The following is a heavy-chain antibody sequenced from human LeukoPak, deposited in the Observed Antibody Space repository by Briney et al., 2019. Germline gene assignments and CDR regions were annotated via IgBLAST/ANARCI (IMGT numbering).Heavy chain of an antibody. Sequence: PSETLSLTCTVSGGSLTRYHWGWIRQPPGKGLEWIGYINYSGSTNYSPSLESRVTISLDTSKNQFSLQLSSVTAADTAVYYCARRGVGATTWDAFDIWGQGTTVTVSS. CDR3: ARRGVGATTWDAFDI. D-gene: IGHD1-26*01. CDR2: INYSGST. CDR1: GGSLTRYH. J-gene: IGHJ3*02. V-gene: IGHV4-59*08.